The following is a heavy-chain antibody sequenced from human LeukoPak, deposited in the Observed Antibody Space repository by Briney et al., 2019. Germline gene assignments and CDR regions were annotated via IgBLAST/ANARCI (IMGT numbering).Heavy chain of an antibody. J-gene: IGHJ4*02. V-gene: IGHV4-4*07. D-gene: IGHD2-8*01. CDR2: IYTSGST. CDR1: GASISSYY. CDR3: ASFGVFQYLDY. Sequence: SETLSLTCTVAGASISSYYWSWIRQPAGKGLEWIGRIYTSGSTNYNPSLKSRVTMSVDTSKNQFSLKLSSVTAADTAVYYCASFGVFQYLDYWGQGTLVTVSS.